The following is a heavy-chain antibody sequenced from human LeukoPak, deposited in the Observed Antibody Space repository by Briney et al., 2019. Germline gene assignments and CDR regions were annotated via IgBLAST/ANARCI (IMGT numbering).Heavy chain of an antibody. CDR1: GYTFTSYG. CDR2: ISAYNGNT. D-gene: IGHD6-13*01. Sequence: ASVKVSCKASGYTFTSYGISWVRQAPGQGLEWMGWISAYNGNTNYAQKLQGRVTMTTDTSTSTAYMELRSLRSDDTAVYYCARDSRRYSSSWGIDYWGQGTLVTVSS. J-gene: IGHJ4*02. V-gene: IGHV1-18*01. CDR3: ARDSRRYSSSWGIDY.